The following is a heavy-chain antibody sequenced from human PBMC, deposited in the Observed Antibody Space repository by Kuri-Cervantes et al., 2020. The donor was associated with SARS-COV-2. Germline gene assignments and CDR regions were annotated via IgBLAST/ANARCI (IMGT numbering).Heavy chain of an antibody. CDR1: GGSFSGYY. V-gene: IGHV4-34*01. J-gene: IGHJ6*02. D-gene: IGHD2-2*01. CDR2: INHSGST. Sequence: GSLRPSCAVYGGSFSGYYWSWIRQPPGKGLEWIGEINHSGSTNYNPSLKSRVTISVDTSKNQFSLKLSSVTAADTAVYYCARATKVVPAAITKRGGMDVWGQGTTVTVSS. CDR3: ARATKVVPAAITKRGGMDV.